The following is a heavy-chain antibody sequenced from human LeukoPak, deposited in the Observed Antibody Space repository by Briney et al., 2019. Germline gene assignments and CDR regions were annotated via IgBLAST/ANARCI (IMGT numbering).Heavy chain of an antibody. CDR3: ARAVSFDI. Sequence: KSSETLSLTCAVYGGSFSGYYWSWIRQPPGKGLEWIGEINHSGSTNYNPSLKSRVTISVDTSKNQFSLKLSSVTAADTAVYYCARAVSFDIWGQGTMVTVSS. CDR1: GGSFSGYY. V-gene: IGHV4-34*01. CDR2: INHSGST. J-gene: IGHJ3*02.